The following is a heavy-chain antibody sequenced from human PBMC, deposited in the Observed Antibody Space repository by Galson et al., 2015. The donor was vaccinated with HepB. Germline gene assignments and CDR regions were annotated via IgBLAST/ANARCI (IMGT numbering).Heavy chain of an antibody. J-gene: IGHJ6*03. D-gene: IGHD5-18*01. CDR1: GFTSSTYW. V-gene: IGHV3-74*01. CDR3: TRDENTAVVEGFYYYYMDV. Sequence: SLRLSCAASGFTSSTYWMNWVRQAPGKGLVWVLRINPDGSDTTYADSVKGRFTASRDNAKNTLYLQMNSLRAEDTAVYYCTRDENTAVVEGFYYYYMDVWGKGTTVTVSS. CDR2: INPDGSDT.